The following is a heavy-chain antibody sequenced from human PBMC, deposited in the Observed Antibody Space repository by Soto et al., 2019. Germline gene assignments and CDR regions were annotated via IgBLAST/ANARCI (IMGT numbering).Heavy chain of an antibody. CDR1: GYSFTSYW. Sequence: PGESLKISCKGSGYSFTSYWIGWVRQMPGKGLEWMGIIYPGDSDTRYSPSFQGQVTISADKSISTAYLQWSSLKASDTAMYYCATSNLSPRRVGGDFFFDYWGQGTLVTVSS. CDR2: IYPGDSDT. D-gene: IGHD2-21*02. J-gene: IGHJ4*02. CDR3: ATSNLSPRRVGGDFFFDY. V-gene: IGHV5-51*01.